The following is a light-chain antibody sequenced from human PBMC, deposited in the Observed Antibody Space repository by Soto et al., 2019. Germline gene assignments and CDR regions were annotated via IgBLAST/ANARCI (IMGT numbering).Light chain of an antibody. CDR2: GTS. CDR1: QSVSSNY. Sequence: EIVLTQSPGTLSLSLGERATLYCRASQSVSSNYLAWYQQQPVQAPRLLIYGTSSRATGRPDRFSGSGSGTDFALTIIRLEPDYFAVYYCQQYGNSPSYSFGQGTKLAIK. J-gene: IGKJ2*03. CDR3: QQYGNSPSYS. V-gene: IGKV3-20*01.